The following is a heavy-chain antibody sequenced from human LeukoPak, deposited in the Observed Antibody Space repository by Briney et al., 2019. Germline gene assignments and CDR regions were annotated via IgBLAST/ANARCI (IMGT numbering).Heavy chain of an antibody. V-gene: IGHV3-23*01. J-gene: IGHJ3*01. D-gene: IGHD3-9*01. CDR3: AKGPYYNILTGYRKGGAFDV. Sequence: PGGSLRLSCAASGFTFSNYAMSWVRQAPGKGLEWVSGISGSVVTTYYADSVKGRFTISRDSSKNTLYLQMNSLRAEDTAVYYCAKGPYYNILTGYRKGGAFDVWGRGTMVTVSS. CDR2: ISGSVVTT. CDR1: GFTFSNYA.